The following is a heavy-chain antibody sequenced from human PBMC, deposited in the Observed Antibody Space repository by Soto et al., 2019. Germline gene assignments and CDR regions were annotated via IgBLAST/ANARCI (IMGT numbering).Heavy chain of an antibody. CDR3: ARCPLAYYDILTGYYMGVEGVYYYYYGMDV. CDR1: GGTFSSYD. J-gene: IGHJ6*02. Sequence: ASVKVSCKTSGGTFSSYDINWVRQATGQGLEWMGWMNPNSGNTGYAQKFQGRVTMTRNTSISTAYMELSSLRSEDTAVYYCARCPLAYYDILTGYYMGVEGVYYYYYGMDVWGQGTTVTVSS. V-gene: IGHV1-8*01. CDR2: MNPNSGNT. D-gene: IGHD3-9*01.